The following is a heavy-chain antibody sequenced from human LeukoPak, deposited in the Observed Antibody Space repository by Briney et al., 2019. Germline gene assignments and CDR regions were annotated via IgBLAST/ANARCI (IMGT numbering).Heavy chain of an antibody. CDR3: ARADRLHGGPYLIGP. V-gene: IGHV1-2*02. Sequence: ASVKVSCKTSGYTFTDYYLHWVRQAPGQGLEWMGWINPNSGRTSSAQKFQGRVTMTRDTSIATVYMEVTWLTSDDTAIYYCARADRLHGGPYLIGPWGQGTLVTVSS. CDR1: GYTFTDYY. CDR2: INPNSGRT. D-gene: IGHD2-21*01. J-gene: IGHJ5*02.